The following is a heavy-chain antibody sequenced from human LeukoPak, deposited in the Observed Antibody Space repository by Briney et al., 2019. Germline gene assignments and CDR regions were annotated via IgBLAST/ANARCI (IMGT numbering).Heavy chain of an antibody. Sequence: ASVKVSCKASGGTFSSYAISWVRQAPGQGLEWMGRIIPILGIANYAQKFQGRVTITADKSTSTAYMELSSLRSEDTAVYYCARGGVVITWAFDIWGQGTMVTVSS. D-gene: IGHD3-3*01. CDR2: IIPILGIA. V-gene: IGHV1-69*04. J-gene: IGHJ3*02. CDR1: GGTFSSYA. CDR3: ARGGVVITWAFDI.